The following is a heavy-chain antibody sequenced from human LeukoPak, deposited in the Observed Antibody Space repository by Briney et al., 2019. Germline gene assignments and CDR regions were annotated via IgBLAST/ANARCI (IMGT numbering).Heavy chain of an antibody. CDR3: ARVEGLRFLEWLLNY. CDR2: INPNSGGT. J-gene: IGHJ4*02. CDR1: GYTFTGYY. Sequence: ASVKVSCTASGYTFTGYYLHWVRQAPGQGLEWMGRINPNSGGTNYAQKFQGRVTMTRDTSISTAYMELSRLRSDDTAVYYCARVEGLRFLEWLLNYWGQGTLVTVSS. D-gene: IGHD3-3*01. V-gene: IGHV1-2*06.